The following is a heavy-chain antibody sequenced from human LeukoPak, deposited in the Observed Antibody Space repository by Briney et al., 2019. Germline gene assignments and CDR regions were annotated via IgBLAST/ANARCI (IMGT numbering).Heavy chain of an antibody. CDR1: CSPFTSYW. J-gene: IGHJ5*02. CDR3: ARHGIGGYSPRGWFAH. Sequence: GASLEISCNVSCSPFTSYWIGWVRALAGKGLGWMGIIYPADSDTRYSPSFQGQVTISVDTSISTAYLQWRSLQASDTAMYYCARHGIGGYSPRGWFAHWGQGTLVTVSS. D-gene: IGHD2-21*01. V-gene: IGHV5-51*01. CDR2: IYPADSDT.